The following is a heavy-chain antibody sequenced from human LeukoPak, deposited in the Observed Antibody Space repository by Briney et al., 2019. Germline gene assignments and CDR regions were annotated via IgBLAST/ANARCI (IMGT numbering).Heavy chain of an antibody. V-gene: IGHV4-34*01. CDR3: ARHEPYRVPVAGTYYSYPMDV. J-gene: IGHJ6*02. Sequence: ASETLSLTCAVYGGSFSGYYWSWIRQPPGKGLEWIGEINHSGSTNYNPSLKSRVTISVDTSKNQFSLKLTSVTAADTAVYYCARHEPYRVPVAGTYYSYPMDVWGQGTTVTVSS. CDR2: INHSGST. D-gene: IGHD6-19*01. CDR1: GGSFSGYY.